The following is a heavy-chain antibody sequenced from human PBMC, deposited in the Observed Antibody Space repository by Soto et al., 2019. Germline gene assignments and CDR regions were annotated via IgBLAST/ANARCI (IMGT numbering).Heavy chain of an antibody. CDR3: AKDNDLDRDGPFDY. J-gene: IGHJ4*02. V-gene: IGHV3-9*01. D-gene: IGHD2-2*03. CDR2: ISWNSGDI. Sequence: EVQLVESGGGSVQPGRSLRLSCAASGFSFDDYGMHWVLQGPGKGLEWVSGISWNSGDIYYADSVKGRFTISRDNAKRSLYLQMNSLRTEDTALSYCAKDNDLDRDGPFDYWGQGILVTVSS. CDR1: GFSFDDYG.